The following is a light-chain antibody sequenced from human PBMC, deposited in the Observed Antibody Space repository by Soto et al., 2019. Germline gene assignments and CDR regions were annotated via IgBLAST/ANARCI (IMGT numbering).Light chain of an antibody. CDR2: DAS. V-gene: IGKV1-5*01. Sequence: DVQMTQSPSTLSASVGDRVTVTCRASQSVSGWLAWYQQKPGEAPKLLIYDASALPRGVPSRFSGSGSGTKFTLTIASLQPDDFETYYCQQYETSSGTFGPGTKVDIK. J-gene: IGKJ1*01. CDR1: QSVSGW. CDR3: QQYETSSGT.